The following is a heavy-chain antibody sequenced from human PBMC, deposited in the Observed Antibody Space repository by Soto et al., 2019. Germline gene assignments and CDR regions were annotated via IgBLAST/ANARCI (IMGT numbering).Heavy chain of an antibody. CDR3: ARGISRLYYDGSGSYYAPFDY. D-gene: IGHD3-10*01. CDR2: INHSGST. J-gene: IGHJ4*02. V-gene: IGHV4-34*01. CDR1: GGSFSGYY. Sequence: QVQLQQWGAGLLKPSETLSLTCAVYGGSFSGYYWSWIRQPPGKGLEWIGEINHSGSTNYNPSLKRRVTISVDTSKNQSALKLSSVTAADTAVYYCARGISRLYYDGSGSYYAPFDYWGQGTLVTVSS.